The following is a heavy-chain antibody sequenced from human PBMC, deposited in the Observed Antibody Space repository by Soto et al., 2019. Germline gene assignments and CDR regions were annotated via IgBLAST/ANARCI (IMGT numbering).Heavy chain of an antibody. D-gene: IGHD1-7*01. J-gene: IGHJ6*02. V-gene: IGHV4-34*01. CDR2: INHRGSS. Sequence: TLSVTCAVNGGSLSGYYWSCIRQSPGKGLEWIGEINHRGSSDYNPSLKSRVTISIDASKNHVTLELTSVTAADTAVYYCARSDNRNSLYGVDVWGQGTAVTVSS. CDR3: ARSDNRNSLYGVDV. CDR1: GGSLSGYY.